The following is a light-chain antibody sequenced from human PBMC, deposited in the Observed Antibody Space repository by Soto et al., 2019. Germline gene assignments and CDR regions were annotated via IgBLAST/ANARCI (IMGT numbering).Light chain of an antibody. CDR1: SSDVGGYNY. V-gene: IGLV2-14*01. CDR2: DVS. CDR3: SSYTSSSTPYV. Sequence: QSALTQPASVSGSPGQSITISCTGTSSDVGGYNYVSWYQQHPGKAPKLVIYDVSNRPSGVSNRFSGPKSGNTASLIISGLQAEDEADYYCSSYTSSSTPYVFGTGTKLTVL. J-gene: IGLJ1*01.